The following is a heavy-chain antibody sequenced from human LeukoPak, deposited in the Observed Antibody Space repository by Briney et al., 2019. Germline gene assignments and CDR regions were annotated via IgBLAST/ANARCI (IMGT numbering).Heavy chain of an antibody. Sequence: GGSLRLSCAASGFTFSNAHMNWVRQAPGKGLEWVGRIKSKTDGGATDYAAPVKGRFTISRDDSKNRLDLQMNSLKTEDTAVYYCTTNYYTSGNDDWGQGTLVTVSS. CDR2: IKSKTDGGAT. CDR3: TTNYYTSGNDD. V-gene: IGHV3-15*01. CDR1: GFTFSNAH. D-gene: IGHD3-10*01. J-gene: IGHJ4*02.